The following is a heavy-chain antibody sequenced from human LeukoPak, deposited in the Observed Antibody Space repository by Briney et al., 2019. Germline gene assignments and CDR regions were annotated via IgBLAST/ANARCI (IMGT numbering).Heavy chain of an antibody. CDR3: ARGGFSGSYPLYYYYGMDV. V-gene: IGHV4-39*02. J-gene: IGHJ6*02. CDR1: GDSISSSSSY. D-gene: IGHD1-26*01. Sequence: SETLSLTCTVSGDSISSSSSYWGWIRQPPGKGLEWIGSIFYSGSTYYNPSLKSRVTISIVASKNQFSLKLSSVTAADTAVYYCARGGFSGSYPLYYYYGMDVWGQGTTVTVSS. CDR2: IFYSGST.